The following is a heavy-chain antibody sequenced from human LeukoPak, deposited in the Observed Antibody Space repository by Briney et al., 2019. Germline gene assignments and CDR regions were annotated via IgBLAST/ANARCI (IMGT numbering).Heavy chain of an antibody. J-gene: IGHJ4*02. Sequence: PSETLSLTCAVSGGSISSGGYSWSWIRQPPGKGLEWIGYIYHSGSTYYNPSLKSRVTISVDRSKNQFSLKLSSVTAADTAVYYCASLRDGFPWVDYWGQGTLVTVPS. CDR1: GGSISSGGYS. CDR2: IYHSGST. D-gene: IGHD3-16*01. CDR3: ASLRDGFPWVDY. V-gene: IGHV4-30-2*01.